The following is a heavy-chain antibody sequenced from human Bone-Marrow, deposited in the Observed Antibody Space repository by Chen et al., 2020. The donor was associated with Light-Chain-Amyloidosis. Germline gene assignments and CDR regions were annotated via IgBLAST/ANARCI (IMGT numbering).Heavy chain of an antibody. J-gene: IGHJ4*02. V-gene: IGHV1-18*01. D-gene: IGHD2-2*01. CDR3: ARDYPVPPRKYQLLSGWVDY. Sequence: QVQLVQSGAEVKKPGASVKVSCKAYGYTFTSYGISRVRQAPGQGLEWMGWISAYNGNTNYAQKLQGRVTMTTDTSTSTAYMELRSLRSDDTAVYYCARDYPVPPRKYQLLSGWVDYWGQGTLVTVSS. CDR1: GYTFTSYG. CDR2: ISAYNGNT.